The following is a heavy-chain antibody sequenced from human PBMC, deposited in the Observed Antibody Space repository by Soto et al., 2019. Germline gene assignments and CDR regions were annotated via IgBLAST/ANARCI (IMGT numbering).Heavy chain of an antibody. CDR2: ITASNGNA. J-gene: IGHJ5*02. CDR3: ARLGGYSYGYWFDP. V-gene: IGHV1-18*01. Sequence: ASVKVSCKASGYTFTNYGITWVRQAPGQGLEWMGWITASNGNANYAREIQGRLTLTRDTSTNTASMELRSLRSDDTAVYYCARLGGYSYGYWFDPWGQGTLVTVSS. CDR1: GYTFTNYG. D-gene: IGHD5-18*01.